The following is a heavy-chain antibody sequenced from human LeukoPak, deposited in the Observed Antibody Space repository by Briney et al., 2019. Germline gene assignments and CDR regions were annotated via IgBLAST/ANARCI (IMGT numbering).Heavy chain of an antibody. CDR2: FHRGRI. V-gene: IGHV4-38-2*02. Sequence: SETLSLTCKVSGYPIGLDYYWVWIRQAPGRGLQWIGGFHRGRIQYNSALKSRVTISIDSSKNQFSLRMWPVTAADTAFYFCARAPSSYESGNGYPNLGWLDPWGQGALVTASS. CDR3: ARAPSSYESGNGYPNLGWLDP. CDR1: GYPIGLDYY. D-gene: IGHD5-24*01. J-gene: IGHJ5*02.